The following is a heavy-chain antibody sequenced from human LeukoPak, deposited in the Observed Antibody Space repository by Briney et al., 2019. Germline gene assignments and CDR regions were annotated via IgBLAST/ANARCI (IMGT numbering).Heavy chain of an antibody. CDR3: ARDLSERFLESTPYNLGVNWFDP. CDR2: MNPNSGNT. V-gene: IGHV1-8*01. J-gene: IGHJ5*02. CDR1: GNTFTSYD. D-gene: IGHD3-3*01. Sequence: ASVKVSCKASGNTFTSYDINWVRQATGQGLEWMGWMNPNSGNTGYAQKFQGRVTMTRNTSISTAYMELSSLRSEDTAVYYCARDLSERFLESTPYNLGVNWFDPWGQGTLVTVSS.